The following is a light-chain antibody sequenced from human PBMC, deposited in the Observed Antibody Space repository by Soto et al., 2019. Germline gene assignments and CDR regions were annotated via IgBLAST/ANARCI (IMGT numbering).Light chain of an antibody. V-gene: IGKV3-11*01. CDR2: DAS. CDR1: QSVISY. CDR3: QQRSNWPPYT. Sequence: EIVLTQSPATLSLSPGERATLSCRASQSVISYLAWYQQKPGQAPRLLIYDASNRATGIPARFSGSGSGTDFTLTISSLEPKDFAVYYCQQRSNWPPYTFGKGTKLEIK. J-gene: IGKJ2*01.